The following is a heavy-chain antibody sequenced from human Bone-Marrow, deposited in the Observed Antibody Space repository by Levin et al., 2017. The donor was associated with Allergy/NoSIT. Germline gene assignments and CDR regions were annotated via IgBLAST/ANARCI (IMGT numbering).Heavy chain of an antibody. CDR2: ISAGNGNT. Sequence: VASVKVSCKASGYTFTTCAMHWVRQAPGQRLEWMGWISAGNGNTKYSQKFQGRVTITRDTSASTAYMELSSLRSEDTAVYYCASSGSSYNGMDVWGQGTTVTVSS. CDR3: ASSGSSYNGMDV. V-gene: IGHV1-3*01. D-gene: IGHD1-26*01. CDR1: GYTFTTCA. J-gene: IGHJ6*02.